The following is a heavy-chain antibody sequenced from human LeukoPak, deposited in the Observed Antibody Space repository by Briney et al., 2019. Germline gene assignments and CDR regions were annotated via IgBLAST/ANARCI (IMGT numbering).Heavy chain of an antibody. CDR1: GGSISSSNYY. D-gene: IGHD4-11*01. CDR2: IYYSGNT. Sequence: PSETLSLTCTVSGGSISSSNYYWGWIRQPPGKGLEWIGSIYYSGNTYYNLSLKSRVTISVDTSKNQFSLKLSSVTAADTAVYYCARRGDYSSWFDPWGQGTLVTVSS. J-gene: IGHJ5*02. CDR3: ARRGDYSSWFDP. V-gene: IGHV4-39*01.